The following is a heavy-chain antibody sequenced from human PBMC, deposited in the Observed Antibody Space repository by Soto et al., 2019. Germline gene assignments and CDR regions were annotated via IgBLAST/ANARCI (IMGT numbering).Heavy chain of an antibody. Sequence: QPGWSLRLACVSSVFTFVSYGMRWVRQTPGKGLERVSSVGPNGASTRYAESVKGRFTISRDNLDNTLYLQMNSLRGEDTARYFCAKLNYYDSTGFFRHFDNWGQGTQVTVSS. CDR1: VFTFVSYG. V-gene: IGHV3-23*01. D-gene: IGHD3-22*01. J-gene: IGHJ4*02. CDR3: AKLNYYDSTGFFRHFDN. CDR2: VGPNGAST.